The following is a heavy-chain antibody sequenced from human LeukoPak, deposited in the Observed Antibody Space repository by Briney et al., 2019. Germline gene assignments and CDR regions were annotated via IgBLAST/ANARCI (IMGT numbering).Heavy chain of an antibody. J-gene: IGHJ4*02. CDR1: GGTFSSYA. CDR3: ARAKNREQWLVPFDY. CDR2: IIPIFGTA. Sequence: ASVKVSCKASGGTFSSYAISWVRQAPGQGLEWMGGIIPIFGTANYAQKFQGRVTITTDESTSTAYMELSSLRSEDTAVYYCARAKNREQWLVPFDYWGQGTLVTVSS. V-gene: IGHV1-69*05. D-gene: IGHD6-19*01.